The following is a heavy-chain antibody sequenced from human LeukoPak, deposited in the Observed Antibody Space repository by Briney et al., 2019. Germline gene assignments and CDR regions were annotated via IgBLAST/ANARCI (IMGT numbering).Heavy chain of an antibody. CDR3: ARGQRRHITMVRGGFDY. V-gene: IGHV4-59*12. CDR1: GGSISSYY. D-gene: IGHD3-10*01. Sequence: PSETLSLTCTVSGGSISSYYWSWIRQPPGKGLEWIGYIYYSGSTNYNPSLKSRVTISVDTSKNQFSLKLSSVTAADTAVYYCARGQRRHITMVRGGFDYWGQGTLVTVSS. J-gene: IGHJ4*02. CDR2: IYYSGST.